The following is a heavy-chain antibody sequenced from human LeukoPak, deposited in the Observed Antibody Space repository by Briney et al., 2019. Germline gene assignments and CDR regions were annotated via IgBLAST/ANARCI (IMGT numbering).Heavy chain of an antibody. Sequence: PGGSLRLSCAASGFTFSSFAMNWVRQAPGKGLEWVSAIGGSGGGAYYADTVEGRFTISKDNSQNTLYLQMSSLSAEDTAVYYCAKGRMGTTFDDGGQGTLVTVSS. CDR3: AKGRMGTTFDD. J-gene: IGHJ4*02. D-gene: IGHD4-11*01. CDR2: IGGSGGGA. V-gene: IGHV3-23*01. CDR1: GFTFSSFA.